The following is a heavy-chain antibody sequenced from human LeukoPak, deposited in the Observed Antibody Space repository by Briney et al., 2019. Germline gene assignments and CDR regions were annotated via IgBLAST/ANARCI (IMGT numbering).Heavy chain of an antibody. CDR2: IIPIFGTA. D-gene: IGHD1-14*01. CDR1: GGTFSSYA. V-gene: IGHV1-69*06. J-gene: IGHJ5*02. CDR3: AAHRGRYWFDP. Sequence: ASVKVSCKASGGTFSSYAIGWVRQAPGQGLEWMGGIIPIFGTANYAQKFQGRVTITADKSTSTAYMELSSLRSEDTAVYYCAAHRGRYWFDPWGQGTLVTVSS.